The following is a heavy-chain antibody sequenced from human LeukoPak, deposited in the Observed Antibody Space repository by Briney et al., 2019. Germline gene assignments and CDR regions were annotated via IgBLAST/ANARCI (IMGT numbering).Heavy chain of an antibody. Sequence: SETLSLTCTVSGDSISSYYWSWIRQPPGKGLEWIGYIYYSGSTNYNPSLKSRVTISVDTSKNQFSLKLSSVTAADTAVYYCASTYSSGFASDYWGQGTLVTVPS. D-gene: IGHD6-19*01. CDR2: IYYSGST. CDR3: ASTYSSGFASDY. J-gene: IGHJ4*02. CDR1: GDSISSYY. V-gene: IGHV4-59*08.